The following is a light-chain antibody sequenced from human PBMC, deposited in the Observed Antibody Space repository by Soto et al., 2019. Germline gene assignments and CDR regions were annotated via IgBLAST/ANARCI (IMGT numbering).Light chain of an antibody. CDR2: GNT. CDR3: QSHDSSLNSWV. J-gene: IGLJ3*02. CDR1: SSNIGAGYD. V-gene: IGLV1-40*01. Sequence: QSVLTQPPSMSGAPGQRVTISCTGSSSNIGAGYDVHWYQHLPGTAPKLLIYGNTNRPSGVPDRFSGSKSGTSASLALTGLQAEDEADYYCQSHDSSLNSWVFGGGTKLTVL.